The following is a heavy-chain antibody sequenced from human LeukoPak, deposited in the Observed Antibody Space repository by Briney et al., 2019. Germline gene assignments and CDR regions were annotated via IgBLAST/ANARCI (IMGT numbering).Heavy chain of an antibody. J-gene: IGHJ3*02. CDR2: IYYSGST. D-gene: IGHD3-10*01. CDR3: ARLTMVRGLDI. Sequence: KTSQTLSLTCSVSGDSITSGGYYWSWVRQFPGKGLEWIGHIYYSGSTYYNVSLQSRMTISIATSKIQFSLTLKSVSAADTAVYYCARLTMVRGLDIWGQGTTVTVSS. CDR1: GDSITSGGYY. V-gene: IGHV4-31*03.